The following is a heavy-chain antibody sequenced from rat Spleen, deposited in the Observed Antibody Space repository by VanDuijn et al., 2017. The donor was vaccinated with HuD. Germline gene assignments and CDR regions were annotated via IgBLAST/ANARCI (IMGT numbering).Heavy chain of an antibody. CDR3: TTMYGGYTY. CDR2: ISNDGGST. Sequence: EVQLVESGGGLVQPGRSLKLSCAASGFTFSDYYMAWVRQAPTKGLEWVASISNDGGSTYYRDSVKGRFTISRDNANSTLYLHMDSLRSEDTGTYYCTTMYGGYTYWGQGVMVTVSS. V-gene: IGHV5-20*01. J-gene: IGHJ2*01. CDR1: GFTFSDYY. D-gene: IGHD1-11*01.